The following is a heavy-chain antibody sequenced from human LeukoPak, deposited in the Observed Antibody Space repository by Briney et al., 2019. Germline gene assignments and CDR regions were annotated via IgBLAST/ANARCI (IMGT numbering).Heavy chain of an antibody. V-gene: IGHV4-39*01. J-gene: IGHJ4*02. CDR3: ASARTSSRSWFTFDY. D-gene: IGHD6-13*01. CDR1: GXSISSGDDY. CDR2: IYYSGST. Sequence: SETLSLTCTVSGXSISSGDDYWSWIRQPPGKGLEWIGSIYYSGSTYYNPSLKSRVTISVDTSKNQLSLKLSSVTAADTAVYYCASARTSSRSWFTFDYWGQGILVTVSS.